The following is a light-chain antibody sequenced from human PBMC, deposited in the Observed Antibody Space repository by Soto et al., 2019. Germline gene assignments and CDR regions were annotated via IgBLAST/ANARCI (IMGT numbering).Light chain of an antibody. V-gene: IGKV3-20*01. CDR1: QSLRRSN. J-gene: IGKJ1*01. Sequence: EIVLTQSPGTLSLSPGERATLSCRASQSLRRSNLAWYQQKPGQAPRVLIYGASSRATGIPDRFSGSGSGTDFTLTISSLQSEDFAVYYCQQYNNWGTFGQGTKVEIK. CDR3: QQYNNWGT. CDR2: GAS.